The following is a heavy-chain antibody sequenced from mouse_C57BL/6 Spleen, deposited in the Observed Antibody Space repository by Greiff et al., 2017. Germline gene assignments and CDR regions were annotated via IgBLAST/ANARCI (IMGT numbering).Heavy chain of an antibody. D-gene: IGHD1-1*01. J-gene: IGHJ4*01. V-gene: IGHV1-20*01. Sequence: VQLKESGPELVKPGDSVKISCKASGYSFTGYFMNWVMQSHGKSLEWIGRINPYNGDTFYNQKFKGKATLTVDKSSSTAHKELRSLTSEDSAVYYCARSYGSSSYAMDYWGQGTSVTVSS. CDR1: GYSFTGYF. CDR2: INPYNGDT. CDR3: ARSYGSSSYAMDY.